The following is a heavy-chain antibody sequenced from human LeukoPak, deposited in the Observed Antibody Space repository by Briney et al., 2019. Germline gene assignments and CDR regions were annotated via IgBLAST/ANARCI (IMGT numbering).Heavy chain of an antibody. CDR3: ARGPFTLLRGPDNWFDP. CDR2: IYYSGST. CDR1: GASIDSYY. J-gene: IGHJ5*02. V-gene: IGHV4-59*12. D-gene: IGHD3-10*01. Sequence: SETLSLTCTISGASIDSYYWSWIRQPPGKGLEWIGYIYYSGSTNYNPSLKSRVTMSVDTSKNQFSLKLSSVTAADTAVYYCARGPFTLLRGPDNWFDPWGQGALVTVSS.